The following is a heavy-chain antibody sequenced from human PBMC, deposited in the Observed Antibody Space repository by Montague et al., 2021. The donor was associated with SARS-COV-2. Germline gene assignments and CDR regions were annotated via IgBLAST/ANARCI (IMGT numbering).Heavy chain of an antibody. CDR2: IFHSGTI. V-gene: IGHV4-4*02. CDR3: ATLSRRTAAGTRDYFGLDV. D-gene: IGHD6-13*01. Sequence: SETLSLTCRVSGDSISTSTWWTWVRQTPGKGLEWIGEIFHSGTINYNPSLKGRVSISVDKSNNQFSLRLSSLIAADTAVYYCATLSRRTAAGTRDYFGLDVWGQGTTVAVSS. CDR1: GDSISTSTW. J-gene: IGHJ6*02.